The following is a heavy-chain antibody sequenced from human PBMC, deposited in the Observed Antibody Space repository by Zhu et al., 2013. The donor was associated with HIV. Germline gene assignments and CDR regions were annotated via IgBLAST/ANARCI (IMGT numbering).Heavy chain of an antibody. Sequence: QVQLVQSGAEVKKPGASVKVSCKASGYTFTSYYMHWVRQAPGQGLEWMGWIIPMFGVVDYAQKFKGRVTITADESTSTAYMELSSLRSEDTAVYYCASADYYESSGYFDYWGQGTLVTVSS. CDR1: GYTFTSYY. V-gene: IGHV1-69*01. J-gene: IGHJ4*02. CDR3: ASADYYESSGYFDY. D-gene: IGHD3-22*01. CDR2: IIPMFGVV.